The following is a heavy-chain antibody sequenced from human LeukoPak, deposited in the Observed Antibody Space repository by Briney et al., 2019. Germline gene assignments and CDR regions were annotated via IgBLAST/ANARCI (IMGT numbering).Heavy chain of an antibody. CDR1: GFTFSSYS. CDR2: ISRRSSYI. Sequence: KPGGSLRLSCAASGFTFSSYSMNWVRQAPGKGLEWVSCISRRSSYIHYADSVKGRLTISRDDAKNSLYLQLNSLRAEDTAVYYCARYYYGSGYDYWGQGTLVTVSS. CDR3: ARYYYGSGYDY. J-gene: IGHJ4*02. D-gene: IGHD3-10*01. V-gene: IGHV3-21*01.